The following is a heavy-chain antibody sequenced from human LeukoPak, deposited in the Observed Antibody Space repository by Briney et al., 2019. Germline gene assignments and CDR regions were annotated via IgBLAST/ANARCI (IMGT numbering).Heavy chain of an antibody. J-gene: IGHJ4*02. V-gene: IGHV3-7*03. Sequence: GGSLRLSCVASGFTFSRYWMSWVRQAPGKGLEWVGNIKQDGSEKCYVDSVKGRFTISRDNAKNSLYLQMNSLRAEDTAMYYCARDQGVRGVSNNYWGQGTLVTVSS. D-gene: IGHD3-10*01. CDR3: ARDQGVRGVSNNY. CDR2: IKQDGSEK. CDR1: GFTFSRYW.